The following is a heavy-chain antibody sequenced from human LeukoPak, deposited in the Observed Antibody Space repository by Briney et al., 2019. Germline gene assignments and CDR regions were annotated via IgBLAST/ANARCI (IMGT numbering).Heavy chain of an antibody. D-gene: IGHD2-8*01. CDR2: IKQDGSEK. CDR3: ARDLMGYYFDY. CDR1: GFTFSNAW. V-gene: IGHV3-7*01. Sequence: AGGSLRLSCAASGFTFSNAWMSWVRQAPGKGLEWVANIKQDGSEKYYVDSVKGRFTISRDNAKNSLYLQMNSLRAEDTAVYYCARDLMGYYFDYWGQGTLVTVSS. J-gene: IGHJ4*02.